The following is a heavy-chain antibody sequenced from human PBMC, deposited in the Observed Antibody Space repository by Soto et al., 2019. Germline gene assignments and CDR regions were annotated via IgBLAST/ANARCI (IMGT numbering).Heavy chain of an antibody. CDR3: ARERTGTTSMDV. CDR2: INVGSGNT. D-gene: IGHD1-1*01. CDR1: GYTFTSYA. V-gene: IGHV1-3*01. J-gene: IGHJ6*02. Sequence: ASVKVSCKASGYTFTSYAMHWVRQAPGQRLEWIGWINVGSGNTNYLQNLQGRITITRNTSTGTAYMELSSLRSEDTAVYYCARERTGTTSMDVWGQGTTVTVSS.